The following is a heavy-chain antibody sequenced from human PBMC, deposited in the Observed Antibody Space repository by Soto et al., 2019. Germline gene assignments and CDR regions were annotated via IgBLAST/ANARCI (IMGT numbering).Heavy chain of an antibody. J-gene: IGHJ6*02. CDR3: ARGRQQLFYYYYYGMDV. V-gene: IGHV4-34*01. CDR2: INHSGST. Sequence: SETLSLTCAVYGGSFSGYYWSWIRQPPGKGLEWIGEINHSGSTNYNPSLKSRVTISVDTSKNQFSLKLSSVTAADTAVYYCARGRQQLFYYYYYGMDVWGQGTTVT. CDR1: GGSFSGYY. D-gene: IGHD6-13*01.